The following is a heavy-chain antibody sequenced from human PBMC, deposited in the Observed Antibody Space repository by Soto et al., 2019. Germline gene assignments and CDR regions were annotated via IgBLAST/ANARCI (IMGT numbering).Heavy chain of an antibody. CDR3: ARVPTGGYDWN. CDR2: INSDGSTT. Sequence: EVQLVESGGGLVQPGGSLRLSCAASGFTFSSYWMHWVRQAPGKGLVWVSRINSDGSTTNYADPVKGRFTISRDNAKNTLYLQMNILRAEDTAVYDCARVPTGGYDWNWGQGTLVTVSS. CDR1: GFTFSSYW. J-gene: IGHJ4*02. D-gene: IGHD5-12*01. V-gene: IGHV3-74*01.